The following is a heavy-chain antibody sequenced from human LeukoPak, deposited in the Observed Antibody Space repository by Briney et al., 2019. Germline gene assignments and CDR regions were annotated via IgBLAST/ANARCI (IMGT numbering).Heavy chain of an antibody. Sequence: GGSLRLSCAASGFTFSSYWMHWVRQAPGKGLVWVSRINSDGSSTSHADSVKGRFTISRDNAKNTLYLQMNSLRAEDTAVYYCARDGEYGKGLFDYWGQGTLVTVSS. CDR1: GFTFSSYW. CDR3: ARDGEYGKGLFDY. V-gene: IGHV3-74*01. D-gene: IGHD6-6*01. J-gene: IGHJ4*02. CDR2: INSDGSST.